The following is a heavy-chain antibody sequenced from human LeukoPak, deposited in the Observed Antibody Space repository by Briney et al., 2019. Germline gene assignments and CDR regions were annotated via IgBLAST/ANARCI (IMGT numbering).Heavy chain of an antibody. CDR2: IYYSGST. V-gene: IGHV4-59*08. J-gene: IGHJ4*02. CDR3: ARRTPAGSGWYPFDF. D-gene: IGHD6-19*01. CDR1: GGSISSYY. Sequence: ESGPTLVKPSETLSLTCTVSGGSISSYYWSWIRQPPGKELEWIGSIYYSGSTNYNPSLKSRVTISVDTSKNQFSLNLISVTAADTAVYYCARRTPAGSGWYPFDFWGQGTLVTVSS.